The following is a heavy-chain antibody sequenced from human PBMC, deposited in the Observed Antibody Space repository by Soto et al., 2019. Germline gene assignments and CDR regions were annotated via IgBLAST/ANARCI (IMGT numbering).Heavy chain of an antibody. CDR3: ARAPYSSGWFDY. D-gene: IGHD6-19*01. CDR1: GFTFSSYG. CDR2: IWYDGSNK. V-gene: IGHV3-33*01. Sequence: PGGSLRLSCAASGFTFSSYGMHWVRQAPGKGLEWVAVIWYDGSNKYYADSVKGRFTISRDNSKNTLYLQMNSLRAEDTAVYYCARAPYSSGWFDYWGQGTLVTVSS. J-gene: IGHJ4*02.